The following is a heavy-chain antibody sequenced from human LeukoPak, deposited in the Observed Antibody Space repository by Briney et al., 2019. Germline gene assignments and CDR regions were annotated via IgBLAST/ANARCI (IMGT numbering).Heavy chain of an antibody. D-gene: IGHD6-19*01. V-gene: IGHV3-33*01. CDR3: ARDLGLIAVASIYYYNYGMDV. J-gene: IGHJ6*02. CDR1: GFTFSSYG. Sequence: GGSLRLSCAASGFTFSSYGMQWVREAPGKGLEWVAVIWYDGSNKYYADSVKGRFTISRDNSKNTLYLQMNSLRAEDTAVYYCARDLGLIAVASIYYYNYGMDVWGQGTTVTVSS. CDR2: IWYDGSNK.